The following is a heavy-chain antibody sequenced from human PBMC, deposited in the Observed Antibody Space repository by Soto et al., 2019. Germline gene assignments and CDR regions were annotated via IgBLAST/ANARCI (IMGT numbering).Heavy chain of an antibody. Sequence: GGSLRLSCAASGFAFSDYPMSWVRQAPGKGLEWVASIKESGNDKYYVDSVKGRFTISRDNAKNSLFLQMNSLRAEDTAVYYCATHRGWRFGYWGQGALVTVPQ. D-gene: IGHD6-19*01. J-gene: IGHJ4*02. CDR3: ATHRGWRFGY. V-gene: IGHV3-7*05. CDR2: IKESGNDK. CDR1: GFAFSDYP.